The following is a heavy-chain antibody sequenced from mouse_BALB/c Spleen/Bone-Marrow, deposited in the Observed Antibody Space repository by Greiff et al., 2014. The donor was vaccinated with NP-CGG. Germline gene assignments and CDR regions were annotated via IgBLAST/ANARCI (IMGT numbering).Heavy chain of an antibody. CDR3: TRSELRRGGYALDY. J-gene: IGHJ4*01. D-gene: IGHD2-12*01. CDR2: ISPSNGRS. V-gene: IGHV1S81*02. Sequence: LVESRAELVKPGASVKLSCKASGYSFTSYWMHWVKQRPGQGLGWIGVISPSNGRSNYNEKFKSKATLTVDKSSSTAYMQLSGLTSEDFAVYYCTRSELRRGGYALDYWGLGTSVTVSS. CDR1: GYSFTSYW.